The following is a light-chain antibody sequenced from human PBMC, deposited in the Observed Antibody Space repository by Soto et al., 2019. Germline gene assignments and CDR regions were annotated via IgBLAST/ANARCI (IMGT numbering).Light chain of an antibody. V-gene: IGKV3-11*01. J-gene: IGKJ2*01. CDR1: QSVSSY. Sequence: EIVLTQSPATLSLSPGERATLSCRASQSVSSYLAWYQQKPGQAPRLLIYDASNRATGIPARFSGSGSGTDFTLTISSLEPDDFAVYYCQQRSNGGTFGQGTKLEIK. CDR3: QQRSNGGT. CDR2: DAS.